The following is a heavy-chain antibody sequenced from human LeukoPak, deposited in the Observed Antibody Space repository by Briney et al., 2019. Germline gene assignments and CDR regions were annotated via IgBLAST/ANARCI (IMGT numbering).Heavy chain of an antibody. J-gene: IGHJ3*02. Sequence: SETLSLTCTVSGGSISSYYWSWIRQPAGKGLEWIGRIYTSGSTNYNPSLKSRFTISVDTSKNQFSLKLSSVTAADTAVYYCTRGKTYYDISKDAFDIWGQGTMVTVSS. CDR2: IYTSGST. D-gene: IGHD3-22*01. V-gene: IGHV4-4*07. CDR1: GGSISSYY. CDR3: TRGKTYYDISKDAFDI.